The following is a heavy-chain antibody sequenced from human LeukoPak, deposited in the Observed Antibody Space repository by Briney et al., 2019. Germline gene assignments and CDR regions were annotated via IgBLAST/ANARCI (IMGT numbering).Heavy chain of an antibody. CDR1: GGTFSSYA. J-gene: IGHJ3*02. V-gene: IGHV1-24*01. CDR3: ATNQALRPFGDAFDI. CDR2: FDPEDGET. D-gene: IGHD3-10*01. Sequence: ASVKVSCKASGGTFSSYAISWVRQAPGQGLEWMGGFDPEDGETIYAQKFQGRVTMTEDTSTDTAYMELSSLRSEDTAVYYCATNQALRPFGDAFDIWGQGTMVTVSS.